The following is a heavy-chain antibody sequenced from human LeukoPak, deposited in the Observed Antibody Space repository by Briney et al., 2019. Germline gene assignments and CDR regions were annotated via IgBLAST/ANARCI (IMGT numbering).Heavy chain of an antibody. V-gene: IGHV1-18*01. CDR1: GYTFTSYG. CDR3: ARAPLSSAGSWFDP. J-gene: IGHJ5*02. CDR2: ISAYNGNT. D-gene: IGHD6-19*01. Sequence: ASVKVSCKASGYTFTSYGISWVRQAPGQGLEWMGWISAYNGNTNYAQKFQGRVTMTRNTSISTAYMELSSLRSEDTAVYYCARAPLSSAGSWFDPWGQGTLVTVSS.